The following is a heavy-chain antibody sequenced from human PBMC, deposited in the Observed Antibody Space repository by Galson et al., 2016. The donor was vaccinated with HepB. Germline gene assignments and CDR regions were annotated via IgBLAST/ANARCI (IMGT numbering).Heavy chain of an antibody. J-gene: IGHJ6*04. Sequence: PALVKPTQTLTLTCSFSGFSLSSSGVAVGWIRQPPGKALEWLALIFWNDDKRYSPSLKSRLTIAKDTPKNQVVLTMTNMDPVDTATFYCAHTSISYYYYYGLDVWGKGTTVTVSS. V-gene: IGHV2-5*01. CDR3: AHTSISYYYYYGLDV. CDR1: GFSLSSSGVA. CDR2: IFWNDDK.